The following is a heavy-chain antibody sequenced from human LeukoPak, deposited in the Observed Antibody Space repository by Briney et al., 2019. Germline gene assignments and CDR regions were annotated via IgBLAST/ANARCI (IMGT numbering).Heavy chain of an antibody. Sequence: SETLSLTCAVYGGSFSGYYWSWIRQPPGKGLEWIGEINHSGSTNYNPSLKSRVTIPVDTSKNQFSLKLSSVTAADTAVYYCARPLDYYDSSGYAYWGQGTLVTVSS. CDR1: GGSFSGYY. V-gene: IGHV4-34*01. J-gene: IGHJ4*02. CDR3: ARPLDYYDSSGYAY. CDR2: INHSGST. D-gene: IGHD3-22*01.